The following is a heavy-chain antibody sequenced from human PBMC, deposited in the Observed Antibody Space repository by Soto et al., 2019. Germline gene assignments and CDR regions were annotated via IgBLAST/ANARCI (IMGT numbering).Heavy chain of an antibody. Sequence: ASETLSLTCAVSGVSIHNSHSFWAWIRQPPGKGLEFIGSVYYSGGANYNPSLKSRVTISVDTSKNQLSLRVNSVTAADTAVYYCGRVVEGATRHTDFDSWGQGTLVTVSS. CDR1: GVSIHNSHSF. CDR2: VYYSGGA. V-gene: IGHV4-39*01. J-gene: IGHJ5*01. CDR3: GRVVEGATRHTDFDS. D-gene: IGHD2-15*01.